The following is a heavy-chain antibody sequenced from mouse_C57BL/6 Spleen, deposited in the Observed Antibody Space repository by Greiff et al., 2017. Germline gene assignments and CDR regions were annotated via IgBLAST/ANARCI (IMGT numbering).Heavy chain of an antibody. J-gene: IGHJ2*01. CDR2: ISYDGSN. Sequence: EVKLQESGPGLVKPSQSLSLTCSVTGYSITSGYYWNWIRQFPGNKLEWMGYISYDGSNNYNPSLKNRISITRDTSKNQFFLKLNSVTTEDTATYYCARGYYDYDGDFDYWGQGTTLTVSS. D-gene: IGHD2-4*01. CDR3: ARGYYDYDGDFDY. CDR1: GYSITSGYY. V-gene: IGHV3-6*01.